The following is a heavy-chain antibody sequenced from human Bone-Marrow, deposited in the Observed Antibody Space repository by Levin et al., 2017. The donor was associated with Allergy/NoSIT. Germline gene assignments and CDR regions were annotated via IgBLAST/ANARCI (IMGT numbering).Heavy chain of an antibody. CDR2: IYSTGTT. CDR3: ARDKGSSGYNWDY. J-gene: IGHJ4*02. CDR1: GFSVSSNY. V-gene: IGHV3-53*01. D-gene: IGHD3-22*01. Sequence: GGSLRLSCAASGFSVSSNYMTWVRQAPGKGLEWVSVIYSTGTTYYADSVKGRFTISRDNSNNTLYLQMNSLRAEDTAVYYCARDKGSSGYNWDYWGQGTLVTVSS.